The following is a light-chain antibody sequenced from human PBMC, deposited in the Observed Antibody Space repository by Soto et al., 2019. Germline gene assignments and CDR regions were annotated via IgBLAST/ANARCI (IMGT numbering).Light chain of an antibody. V-gene: IGKV3-20*01. CDR3: QQFGDSPPAFT. CDR2: GAS. Sequence: ESMLTQSPGTLSLSPGDRATLSCRASRSVSSRYITWYQQKPGQAPRLLIYGASIRATGIPDRFSGSGSGTDFTHTISRLEADDFAVYYCQQFGDSPPAFTFGQGTKLEI. J-gene: IGKJ2*01. CDR1: RSVSSRY.